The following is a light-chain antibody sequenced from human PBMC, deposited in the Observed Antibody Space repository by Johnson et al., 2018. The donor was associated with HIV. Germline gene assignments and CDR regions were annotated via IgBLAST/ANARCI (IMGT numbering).Light chain of an antibody. CDR3: GTWDSSLSAGRV. V-gene: IGLV1-51*01. CDR2: DNN. Sequence: SVLTQPPSVSAAPGQKVTISCSGSSSNIGNNYVSWYQQLPGTAPKLLIYDNNKRPSGIPDRFSGSKSGTSATLGITGLRTGDEADYYCGTWDSSLSAGRVFGTGTKVTVL. J-gene: IGLJ1*01. CDR1: SSNIGNNY.